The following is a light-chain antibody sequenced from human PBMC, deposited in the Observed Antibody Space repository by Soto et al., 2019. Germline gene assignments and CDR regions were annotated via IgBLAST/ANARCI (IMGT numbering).Light chain of an antibody. V-gene: IGLV1-51*02. Sequence: QSVLTQPPSVSAAPGQKVTISCSGSSSNIGNNYVSWYQQLPGTAPKLLIYENNKRPSGIPDRFCGSKSGTSATLGITGLQTGDEADYYCGTWDSSLSVWVFGGGTKLTVL. CDR1: SSNIGNNY. CDR3: GTWDSSLSVWV. J-gene: IGLJ3*02. CDR2: ENN.